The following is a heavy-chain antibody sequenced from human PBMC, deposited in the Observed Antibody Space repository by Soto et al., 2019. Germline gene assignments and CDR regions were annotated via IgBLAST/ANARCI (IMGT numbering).Heavy chain of an antibody. CDR3: ARGGSDYDFWSGYYYYYGMDV. J-gene: IGHJ6*02. CDR2: INHSGST. V-gene: IGHV4-34*01. D-gene: IGHD3-3*01. Sequence: PSETLSLTCAVYGGSFSGYYWSWIRQPPGKGLEWIGEINHSGSTNYNPSLKSRVTISVDTSKNQFSLKLSSVTAADTAVYYCARGGSDYDFWSGYYYYYGMDVWGQGTTVTVS. CDR1: GGSFSGYY.